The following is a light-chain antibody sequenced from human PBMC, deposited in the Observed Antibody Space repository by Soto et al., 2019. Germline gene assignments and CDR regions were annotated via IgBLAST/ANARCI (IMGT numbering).Light chain of an antibody. V-gene: IGKV1-5*03. J-gene: IGKJ1*01. CDR3: QQYNGYRT. CDR1: QSISDS. CDR2: EAS. Sequence: DLQMTQSPSTLSASVGDRVTITCRASQSISDSLAWYQQKPGKAPKLLIYEASSLKSGVPSRFSGSRSGTEYTLTISSLQPDDFATYYCQQYNGYRTFGQGTKVEIK.